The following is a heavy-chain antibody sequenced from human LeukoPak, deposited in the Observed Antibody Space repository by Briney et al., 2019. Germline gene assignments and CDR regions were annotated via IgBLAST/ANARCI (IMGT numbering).Heavy chain of an antibody. Sequence: PGGSLRLSCAASGFTFSSYGMHWVRQAPGKGLERVAVIWYDGSNKYYADSVKGRFTISRDNSKNTLYLQMNSLRAEDTAVYYCARDLGYGDYESWDYWGQGTLVTVSS. CDR1: GFTFSSYG. D-gene: IGHD4-17*01. V-gene: IGHV3-33*01. CDR3: ARDLGYGDYESWDY. J-gene: IGHJ4*02. CDR2: IWYDGSNK.